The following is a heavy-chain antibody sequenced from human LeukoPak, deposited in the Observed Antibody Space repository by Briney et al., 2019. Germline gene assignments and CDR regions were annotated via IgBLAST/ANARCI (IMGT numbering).Heavy chain of an antibody. D-gene: IGHD3-16*01. Sequence: GGSLRLSCAASGFTFSSYWMNWARQAPGKGLEWVASINHNGNVDYYVDSVKGRFTISRDNAKNSLYLQMSNLRAEDTAVYFCAKGGGLDVWGQGATVTVSS. CDR3: AKGGGLDV. CDR2: INHNGNVD. V-gene: IGHV3-7*03. J-gene: IGHJ6*02. CDR1: GFTFSSYW.